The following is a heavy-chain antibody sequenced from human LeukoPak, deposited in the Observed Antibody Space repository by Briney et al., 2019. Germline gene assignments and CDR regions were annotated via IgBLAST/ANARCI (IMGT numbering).Heavy chain of an antibody. D-gene: IGHD4-17*01. J-gene: IGHJ3*02. CDR2: ISSNGGST. V-gene: IGHV3-64*02. Sequence: GGSLRLSCAASGFTFSSYAMHWVRQAPGKGLEYVSAISSNGGSTYYADSVKGRFTISRDNSKNTLYLQMNSLRAEDTAVYYFAIYRRDGDYVSQDAFDIWGQGTRVTVSS. CDR3: AIYRRDGDYVSQDAFDI. CDR1: GFTFSSYA.